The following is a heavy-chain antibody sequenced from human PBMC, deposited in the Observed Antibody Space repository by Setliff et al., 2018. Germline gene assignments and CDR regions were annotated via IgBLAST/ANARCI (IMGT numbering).Heavy chain of an antibody. J-gene: IGHJ3*02. V-gene: IGHV3-66*02. Sequence: GESLKISCAASGFTVSSNYMSWVRQAPGKGLEWVSTIYSGGSTNHADSVKGRFTISRDTSENTLYLQMNSLRPEDTAVYYCARQLVAATMRAFDIWGQGTMVTVSS. CDR1: GFTVSSNY. CDR2: IYSGGST. D-gene: IGHD2-15*01. CDR3: ARQLVAATMRAFDI.